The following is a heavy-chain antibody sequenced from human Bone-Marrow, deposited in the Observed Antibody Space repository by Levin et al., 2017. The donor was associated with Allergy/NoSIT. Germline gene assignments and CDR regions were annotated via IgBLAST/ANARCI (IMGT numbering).Heavy chain of an antibody. CDR1: GFIVSTKD. V-gene: IGHV3-53*01. CDR3: ARGRKQLVRGLIYHLDY. CDR2: IDSAGRT. Sequence: GGSLRLSCAASGFIVSTKDMSWVRQAPGKGLEWVSVIDSAGRTQYADSVKGRFTISRDNFENTVYLQMSSLRVDDTAVYYCARGRKQLVRGLIYHLDYWGQGTLVTVAS. J-gene: IGHJ4*02. D-gene: IGHD3-10*01.